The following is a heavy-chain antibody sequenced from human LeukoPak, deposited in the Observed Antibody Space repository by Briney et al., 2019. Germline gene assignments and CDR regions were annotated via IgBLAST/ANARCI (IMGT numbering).Heavy chain of an antibody. D-gene: IGHD3-10*01. Sequence: GGSLRLSCAASGFTFSNAWMSWVRQAPGKGLEWVGRIKSKTDGGTTDYAAPVKGRFTISRDNAKNSLYLQMNGLRADDTAVYYCARTQLNGSRAPWGQGTLVTVSS. CDR1: GFTFSNAW. CDR3: ARTQLNGSRAP. J-gene: IGHJ5*02. CDR2: IKSKTDGGTT. V-gene: IGHV3-15*01.